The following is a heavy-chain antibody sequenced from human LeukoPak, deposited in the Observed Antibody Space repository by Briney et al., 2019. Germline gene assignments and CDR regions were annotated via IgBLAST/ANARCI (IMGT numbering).Heavy chain of an antibody. D-gene: IGHD5-12*01. V-gene: IGHV1-2*04. Sequence: ASVKVSCKASGYTFTGYYMHWVRQAPGQGLEWMGWINPNSGGTNYAQKFQGWVTMTRDTSISTAYMELSRLRSDDTAVYYCARINSGYDTTYFDYWGQGTLVTVSS. CDR1: GYTFTGYY. CDR2: INPNSGGT. CDR3: ARINSGYDTTYFDY. J-gene: IGHJ4*02.